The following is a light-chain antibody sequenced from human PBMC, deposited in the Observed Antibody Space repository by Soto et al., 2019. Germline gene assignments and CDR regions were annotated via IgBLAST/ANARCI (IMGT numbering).Light chain of an antibody. V-gene: IGLV2-8*01. CDR3: NSHGGSNNFWV. CDR2: EVN. J-gene: IGLJ3*02. Sequence: QSVLTLPPSASGSPGQSVTISCTGTSSDVGAYNSVSWYQQHPGKAPRLMIYEVNKRPSGVPDRFSGSKSGNMASLTVSGLQAEDEADYYCNSHGGSNNFWVFGGGTKLTVL. CDR1: SSDVGAYNS.